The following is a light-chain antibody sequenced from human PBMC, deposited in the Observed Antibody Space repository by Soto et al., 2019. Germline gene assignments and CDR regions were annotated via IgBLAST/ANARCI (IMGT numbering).Light chain of an antibody. Sequence: EIVMTQSPATLSVSPGERATLSCRASQSVSNNLAWYQKKPGQAPRLLIYGASTRATGIPARFSGSGSGTEFTLTIRSLQSEAFSFYYCQKDNNCWTFGQGTRVDIK. V-gene: IGKV3-15*01. J-gene: IGKJ1*01. CDR2: GAS. CDR3: QKDNNCWT. CDR1: QSVSNN.